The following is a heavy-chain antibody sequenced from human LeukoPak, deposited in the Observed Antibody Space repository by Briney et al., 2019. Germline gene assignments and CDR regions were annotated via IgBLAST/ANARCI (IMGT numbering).Heavy chain of an antibody. CDR1: GGSISSYY. D-gene: IGHD6-19*01. Sequence: SETLSLTCTVSGGSISSYYWSWIRQPPGKGLEWIGYIYYSGSTNYNPSLKSRVTISVDTSKNQLSLKLSSVTAADTALYYCARDSTSGWYSSGNDAFDIWGQGTMVTVSS. CDR3: ARDSTSGWYSSGNDAFDI. CDR2: IYYSGST. J-gene: IGHJ3*02. V-gene: IGHV4-59*01.